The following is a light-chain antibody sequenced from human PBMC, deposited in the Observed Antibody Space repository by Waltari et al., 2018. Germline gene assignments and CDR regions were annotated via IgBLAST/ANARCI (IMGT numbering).Light chain of an antibody. J-gene: IGLJ3*02. CDR2: DVT. CDR3: CSYVGSSTLM. V-gene: IGLV2-23*02. Sequence: QSALTQPASVSGSPGQSIPISCTGSSSDVGTYNLVSWYQQQPGKVPKLLIYDVTKRPSGVSIRFSGSKSVNTASLTISGLQAEDEADYYCCSYVGSSTLMFGGGTKLTVL. CDR1: SSDVGTYNL.